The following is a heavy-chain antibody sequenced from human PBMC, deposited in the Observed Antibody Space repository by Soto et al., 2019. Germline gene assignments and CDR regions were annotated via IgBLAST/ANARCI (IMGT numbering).Heavy chain of an antibody. V-gene: IGHV1-69*01. CDR1: GGTLNTYA. CDR3: TRSESSDTGDH. CDR2: TTPILGTT. Sequence: QVQLVQSGAEVKKPGSSVKVSCKASGGTLNTYAINWVRQAPGQGFEWMGGTTPILGTTDYAQKFQGRLTISADEARNTLYMALRSLTSDDTAVYYFTRSESSDTGDHWCQGTLVVVSS. D-gene: IGHD3-22*01. J-gene: IGHJ4*02.